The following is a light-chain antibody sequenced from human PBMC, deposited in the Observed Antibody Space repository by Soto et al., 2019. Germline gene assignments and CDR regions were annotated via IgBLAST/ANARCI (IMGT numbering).Light chain of an antibody. CDR2: DAS. Sequence: DIQRTPCRITISAKIGEKVNITCRASQSISSWLAWYQQKPGKAPKLLIYDASSLESGVPSRFSGSASGTEFTLTGIGIPADDFSRYFWEQAKMYGTCGRGTKVDIK. J-gene: IGKJ1*01. V-gene: IGKV1-5*01. CDR1: QSISSW. CDR3: EQAKMYGT.